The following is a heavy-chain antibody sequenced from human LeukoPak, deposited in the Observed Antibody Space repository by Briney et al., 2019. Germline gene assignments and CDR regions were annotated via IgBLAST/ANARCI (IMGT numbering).Heavy chain of an antibody. CDR2: IYENGGTT. J-gene: IGHJ3*02. CDR1: GFTFRSHA. D-gene: IGHD6-6*01. V-gene: IGHV3-23*01. Sequence: GGSLRLSCVGSGFTFRSHAMSWVRQAPEKGLEFVSGIYENGGTTYYADSVKGRFTISRDNSKNTLYLQMNSLRAEDTAVYYCAKGESIAIDAFDIWGQGTMVTVSS. CDR3: AKGESIAIDAFDI.